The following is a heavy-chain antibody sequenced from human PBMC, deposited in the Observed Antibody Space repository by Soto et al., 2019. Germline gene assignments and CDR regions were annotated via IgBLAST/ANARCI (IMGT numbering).Heavy chain of an antibody. J-gene: IGHJ1*01. CDR1: GDTISSYF. D-gene: IGHD2-2*01. V-gene: IGHV4-4*09. CDR3: VRLDCSSTSCYGGYFQH. CDR2: IYSTGST. Sequence: SETLSLTCAVSGDTISSYFWSWIRQPPGKGLEWIGYIYSTGSTRFNPSLESRVTITVDTSENQFSLKLSSVTAADTAIYYFVRLDCSSTSCYGGYFQHWGQGTLVTVSS.